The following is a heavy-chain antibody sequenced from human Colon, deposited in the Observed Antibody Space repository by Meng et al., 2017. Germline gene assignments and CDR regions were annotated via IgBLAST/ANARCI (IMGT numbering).Heavy chain of an antibody. V-gene: IGHV3-23*01. CDR1: GFAFDTYA. D-gene: IGHD1-20*01. CDR3: VKDRESYNSVWDAFDI. Sequence: GESLKISCAASGFAFDTYAMSWVRQAPGKGLEWVSSLGGGDDIFYPDSVKGHFTISRDNSKNTLYLQMNSLRAEDTAVYYCVKDRESYNSVWDAFDIWGQGTMVTVSS. J-gene: IGHJ3*02. CDR2: LGGGDDI.